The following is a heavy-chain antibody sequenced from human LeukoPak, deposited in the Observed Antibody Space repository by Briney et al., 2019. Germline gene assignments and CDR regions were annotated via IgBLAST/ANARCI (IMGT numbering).Heavy chain of an antibody. CDR2: ISDTGGGSII. CDR3: ARFAGYSSAWYWDY. Sequence: GGSLRLSCAASGFTFSSYEMNWVRQAPGKGLEWIAYISDTGGGSIIYYSDSVRGRFTISRDNAKDSVFLQMNSLRVEDTALYYCARFAGYSSAWYWDYWGQGTLVTVSS. D-gene: IGHD6-19*01. CDR1: GFTFSSYE. V-gene: IGHV3-48*03. J-gene: IGHJ4*02.